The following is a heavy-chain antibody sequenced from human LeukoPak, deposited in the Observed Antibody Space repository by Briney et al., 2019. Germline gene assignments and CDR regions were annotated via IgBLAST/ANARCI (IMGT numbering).Heavy chain of an antibody. V-gene: IGHV4-39*01. D-gene: IGHD3-3*01. CDR1: GGPISSSSYY. J-gene: IGHJ5*02. Sequence: PSETLSLTCTVSGGPISSSSYYWGWIRQPPGKGLEWIGSIYYSGSTYYNPSLKSRVTISVDTSKNQFSLKLSSVTAADTAVYYCARGDDFWSGYNWFDPWGQGTLVTVSS. CDR3: ARGDDFWSGYNWFDP. CDR2: IYYSGST.